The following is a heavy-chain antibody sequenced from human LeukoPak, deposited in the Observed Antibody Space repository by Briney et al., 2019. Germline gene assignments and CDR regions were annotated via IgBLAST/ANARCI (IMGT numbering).Heavy chain of an antibody. D-gene: IGHD3-3*01. CDR2: IKQDGSEK. CDR1: GFTFSSYW. J-gene: IGHJ5*02. V-gene: IGHV3-7*01. Sequence: GGSLRLSCAASGFTFSSYWMSWVRQAPGKGLEWVANIKQDGSEKYYVDSMKGRFTISRDNAKNSLYLQMNSLRAEDTAVYYCARDSRDFWSGYSFWFDPWGQGTLVTVSS. CDR3: ARDSRDFWSGYSFWFDP.